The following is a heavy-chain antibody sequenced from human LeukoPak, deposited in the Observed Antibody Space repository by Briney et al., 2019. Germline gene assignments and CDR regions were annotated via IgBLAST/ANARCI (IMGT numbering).Heavy chain of an antibody. V-gene: IGHV4-39*01. CDR3: AGNPGMQTFDY. Sequence: SETLSLTCTVSGGSISSSSYYWGWIRQPPGKGLEWIGNIYYSGNTYYNPSFKSRVTISVDTSKNQFSLKLSSVTAADTAVYYCAGNPGMQTFDYWGQGTLVTVSS. D-gene: IGHD1-1*01. J-gene: IGHJ4*02. CDR2: IYYSGNT. CDR1: GGSISSSSYY.